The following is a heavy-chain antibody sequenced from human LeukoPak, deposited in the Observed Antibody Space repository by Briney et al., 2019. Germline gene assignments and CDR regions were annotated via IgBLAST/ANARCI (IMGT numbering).Heavy chain of an antibody. J-gene: IGHJ6*02. D-gene: IGHD1-14*01. V-gene: IGHV4-34*01. CDR2: INHSGST. Sequence: SETLSPTCAVYGGSFSGYYWSWIRQPPGKGLEWIGEINHSGSTNYNPSLKSRVTLSVDTSKNQFSLKLSSVTAADTAVYYCARSGSYYYYYGMDVWGQGTTVTVSS. CDR1: GGSFSGYY. CDR3: ARSGSYYYYYGMDV.